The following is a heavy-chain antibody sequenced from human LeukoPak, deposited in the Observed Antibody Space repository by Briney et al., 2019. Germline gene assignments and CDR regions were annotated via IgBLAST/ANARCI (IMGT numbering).Heavy chain of an antibody. CDR2: INHSGST. D-gene: IGHD6-13*01. CDR3: ARLLKLAAAGRKAFDP. V-gene: IGHV4-34*01. Sequence: SETLSLTCVVYGGSFSGYYWSWIRQPPGKGLEWIGEINHSGSTNYNPSLKSRVTISVDTSKNQFSLKLSSVTAADTAVYYCARLLKLAAAGRKAFDPWGQGTLVTVSS. CDR1: GGSFSGYY. J-gene: IGHJ5*02.